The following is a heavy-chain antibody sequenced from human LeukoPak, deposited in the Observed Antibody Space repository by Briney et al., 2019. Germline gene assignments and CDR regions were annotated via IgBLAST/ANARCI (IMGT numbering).Heavy chain of an antibody. D-gene: IGHD1-26*01. CDR2: IYYSGST. CDR1: GGSISSYY. CDR3: AGSIVGATYDY. J-gene: IGHJ4*02. V-gene: IGHV4-59*01. Sequence: SETLSLTCSVSGGSISSYYWSWFRQPPGEGVEGLVYIYYSGSTNYNPSLNRRVIISVDTSKNQYSLKLISVTAAATAVYYFAGSIVGATYDYWGQGTLVTVSS.